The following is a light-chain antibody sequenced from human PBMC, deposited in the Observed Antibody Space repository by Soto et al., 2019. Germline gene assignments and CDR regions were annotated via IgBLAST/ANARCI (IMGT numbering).Light chain of an antibody. V-gene: IGLV3-21*04. J-gene: IGLJ2*01. Sequence: YELTEPPSVSVAPGKTARITCGGNNIGSKGVHWYQQKPGQAPVLVIYYNTDRPSGIPERFSGSNSGNTATLTISRVEAGDEADYYCQVWDSSNDHVIFGGGTKLTVL. CDR3: QVWDSSNDHVI. CDR2: YNT. CDR1: NIGSKG.